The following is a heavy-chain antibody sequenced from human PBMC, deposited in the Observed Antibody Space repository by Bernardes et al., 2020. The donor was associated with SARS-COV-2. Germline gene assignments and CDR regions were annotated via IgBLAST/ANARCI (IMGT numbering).Heavy chain of an antibody. J-gene: IGHJ3*02. CDR2: ISGSGGST. V-gene: IGHV3-23*01. Sequence: GGSLRLSCAASGFTFSSYAMSWVRQAPGKGLEWVSAISGSGGSTYYADSVKGRFTISRDNPKNTLYLQMNSLRAEDTAVYYCAKGTRPYYYNSSGGGHAFDIWGQGTMVTDSS. CDR1: GFTFSSYA. D-gene: IGHD3-22*01. CDR3: AKGTRPYYYNSSGGGHAFDI.